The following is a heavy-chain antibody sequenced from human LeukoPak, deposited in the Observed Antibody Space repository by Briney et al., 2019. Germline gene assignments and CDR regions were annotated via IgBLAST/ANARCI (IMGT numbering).Heavy chain of an antibody. V-gene: IGHV3-30*02. CDR3: AKVLQYCSTGSCSYFDS. Sequence: GGSLRLSCAASGFIFSNFAMHWVRQAPGKGLEWVTFIRYDGSDKYYVDSVKGRFTISRDNSKNTLYLQMNRLRAEDTAVYCCAKVLQYCSTGSCSYFDSWGQGTLVTVSS. D-gene: IGHD2-15*01. J-gene: IGHJ4*02. CDR2: IRYDGSDK. CDR1: GFIFSNFA.